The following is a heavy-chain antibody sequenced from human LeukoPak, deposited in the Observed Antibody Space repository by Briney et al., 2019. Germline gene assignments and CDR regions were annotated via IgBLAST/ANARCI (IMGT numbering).Heavy chain of an antibody. CDR1: DDSITIYY. V-gene: IGHV4-59*01. CDR2: IDHTGST. CDR3: ARVQAGYYYMDV. J-gene: IGHJ6*03. D-gene: IGHD3-10*01. Sequence: SETLSLTCTVSDDSITIYYWTWIRQPPGKGLEWIGYIDHTGSTNYNPSLNSRVTISRDTSKNHFSLELTSATAADTAVYYCARVQAGYYYMDVWGKGTTVTISS.